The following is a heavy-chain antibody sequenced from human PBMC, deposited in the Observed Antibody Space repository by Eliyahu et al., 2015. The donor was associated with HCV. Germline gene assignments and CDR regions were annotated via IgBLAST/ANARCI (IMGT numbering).Heavy chain of an antibody. CDR3: AAETHLSGTSY. D-gene: IGHD2/OR15-2a*01. CDR1: GGSVNDHY. CDR2: YTPSGVY. J-gene: IGHJ1*01. Sequence: QVQLQQWGAGLLKPSETLSLTCAVYGGSVNDHYWSWVRQTPVKGLEWLGAYTPSGVYTFNPSLGNRLTLSIGASVRQFSLKLRSVTAADTGLYYCAAETHLSGTSYWGQGTQVTVSS. V-gene: IGHV4-34*02.